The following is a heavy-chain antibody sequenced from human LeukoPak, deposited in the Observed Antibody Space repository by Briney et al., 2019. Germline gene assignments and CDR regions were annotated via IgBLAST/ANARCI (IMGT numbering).Heavy chain of an antibody. V-gene: IGHV3-23*01. D-gene: IGHD6-19*01. Sequence: GGSLRLSCAATGFTFSSYAMSWVRQAPGKGLEWVSAISGSGGSTYYADSVKGRFTISRDNSKNTLYLQMNSLRAEDTAVYYCALRERGAVAGNYWGQGTLVTVSS. J-gene: IGHJ4*02. CDR2: ISGSGGST. CDR1: GFTFSSYA. CDR3: ALRERGAVAGNY.